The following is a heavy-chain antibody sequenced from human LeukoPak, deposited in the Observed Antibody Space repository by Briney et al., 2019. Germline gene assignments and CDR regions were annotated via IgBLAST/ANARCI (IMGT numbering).Heavy chain of an antibody. V-gene: IGHV3-23*01. CDR1: GFTFSNFA. D-gene: IGHD3-3*01. CDR3: AQDPAGVVIN. Sequence: GGSLRLSCAASGFTFSNFAMSWVRQAPGKGLEWVSTISATGGRTDYADSVKGRFTISRDNSKNTLSLQMNSLRAEDTAMYSCAQDPAGVVINWGQGSLVTVSS. CDR2: ISATGGRT. J-gene: IGHJ4*02.